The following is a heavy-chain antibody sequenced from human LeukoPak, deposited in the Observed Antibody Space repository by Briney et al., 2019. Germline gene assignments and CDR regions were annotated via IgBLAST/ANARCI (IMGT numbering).Heavy chain of an antibody. CDR1: GFTFSSYA. J-gene: IGHJ4*02. V-gene: IGHV3-23*01. D-gene: IGHD2-15*01. CDR2: ISGSGGST. Sequence: PGGSLRLSCAASGFTFSSYAMSWVRQAPGKGLEWVSAISGSGGSTYYADSVKGRFTISRDNSKNTLYLQMNSLRAEDTAVYYCAKVPFGFCSGGSRSFSYWGQGTLVTVSS. CDR3: AKVPFGFCSGGSRSFSY.